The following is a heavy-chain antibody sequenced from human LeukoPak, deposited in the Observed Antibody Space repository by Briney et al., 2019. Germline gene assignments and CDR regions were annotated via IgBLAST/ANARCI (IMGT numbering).Heavy chain of an antibody. CDR1: GGSISSGDYY. V-gene: IGHV4-30-4*08. J-gene: IGHJ4*02. Sequence: SETLSLTCTVSGGSISSGDYYWSWIRQPPGKGLEWIGYIYYSGSTYYNPSLKSRVTISVDRSRNQFSLKLSSVTAADTAVYYCARGLAAGWDPYYYDSSGHWPWFDYWGQGTLVTVSS. CDR2: IYYSGST. D-gene: IGHD3-22*01. CDR3: ARGLAAGWDPYYYDSSGHWPWFDY.